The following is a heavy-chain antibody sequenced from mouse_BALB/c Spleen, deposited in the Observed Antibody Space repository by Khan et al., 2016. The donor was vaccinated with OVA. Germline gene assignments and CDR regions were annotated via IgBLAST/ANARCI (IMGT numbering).Heavy chain of an antibody. V-gene: IGHV1-4*01. CDR3: AREGAYYRSDGWFAY. Sequence: QVQLKESGAELARPGASVKMSCKASGYTFTSYTMHWIKQRPGQGLEWIGYINPSNSYTNYNQKFKDKATLTADKSSSTAYMQLSSLRSEDSAVYYCAREGAYYRSDGWFAYWGQGTLVTVSA. CDR2: INPSNSYT. J-gene: IGHJ3*01. D-gene: IGHD2-14*01. CDR1: GYTFTSYT.